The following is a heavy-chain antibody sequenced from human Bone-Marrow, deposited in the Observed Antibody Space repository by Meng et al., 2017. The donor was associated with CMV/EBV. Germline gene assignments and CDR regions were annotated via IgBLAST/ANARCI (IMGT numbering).Heavy chain of an antibody. CDR3: ATQSMIVVVAGAFDI. D-gene: IGHD3-22*01. V-gene: IGHV1-2*02. Sequence: ASVKVSCKASGYTFTGYYMHWVRQAPGQGLEWMGWINPNSGGTNYAQKFQGRVTMTRDTSISTAYMELSRLRSDDTAVYYCATQSMIVVVAGAFDIWGQGTMVTVSS. CDR1: GYTFTGYY. J-gene: IGHJ3*02. CDR2: INPNSGGT.